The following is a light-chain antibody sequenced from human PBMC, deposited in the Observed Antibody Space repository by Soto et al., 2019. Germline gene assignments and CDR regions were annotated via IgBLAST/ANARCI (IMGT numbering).Light chain of an antibody. CDR3: LQDYNYPYT. J-gene: IGKJ2*01. CDR1: QGIKND. CDR2: VAS. V-gene: IGKV1-6*01. Sequence: GDRVTLTCRASQGIKNDVAWYQQKPGKAPKLLIHVASTLQSGVLSRFSGSGSGTDFTLTISSLQPEDLATYYCLQDYNYPYTFGQGTKLEI.